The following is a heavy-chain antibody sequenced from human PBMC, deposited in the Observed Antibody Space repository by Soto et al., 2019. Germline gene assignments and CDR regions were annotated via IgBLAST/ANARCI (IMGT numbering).Heavy chain of an antibody. D-gene: IGHD3-22*01. Sequence: QVQLVQSGAEVKKPGASVKVSCKASGYTFTSYYMHWVRQAPGQGLEWMGIINPSGGSTSYAQKFQGRVTMPRDTSPSTVYIELSSLRSQDTAVYYCATLPMNYYDSSGYYSWGQGTLVTVSS. CDR3: ATLPMNYYDSSGYYS. CDR2: INPSGGST. J-gene: IGHJ5*02. V-gene: IGHV1-46*01. CDR1: GYTFTSYY.